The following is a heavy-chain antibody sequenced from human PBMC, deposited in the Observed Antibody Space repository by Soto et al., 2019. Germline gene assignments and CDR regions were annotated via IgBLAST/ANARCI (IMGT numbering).Heavy chain of an antibody. CDR2: IYWDDDK. CDR3: AHRPSDGYGLLDY. J-gene: IGHJ4*02. CDR1: GFSLTTSGVG. V-gene: IGHV2-5*02. Sequence: QITLKESGPTLVKPTQTLTLTCTFSGFSLTTSGVGVGWIRQPPGKSLAWLALIYWDDDKPDSSSLKSRLTITKDSFKNQVVLRMTNMGPVDTDTYYCAHRPSDGYGLLDYWGLGTLVTVSS. D-gene: IGHD5-12*01.